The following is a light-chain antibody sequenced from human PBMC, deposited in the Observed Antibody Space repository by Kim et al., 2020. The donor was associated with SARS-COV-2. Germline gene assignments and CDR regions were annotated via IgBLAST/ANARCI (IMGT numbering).Light chain of an antibody. Sequence: LSPGGSATPYCRASQSVITSLAGYQQRPGQAPTLLISEAPHRATDIPGRFSGSGSGTDFALTISSLEAEDFAVYYCQQRGTWPLTFGPGTKVDIK. CDR2: EAP. CDR1: QSVITS. V-gene: IGKV3-11*01. J-gene: IGKJ3*01. CDR3: QQRGTWPLT.